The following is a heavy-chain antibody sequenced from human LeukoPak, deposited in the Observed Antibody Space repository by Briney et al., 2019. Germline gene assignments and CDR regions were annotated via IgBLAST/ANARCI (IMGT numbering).Heavy chain of an antibody. CDR1: GFTFSSHD. CDR3: ARGGPGYYLDY. CDR2: IGTAGDT. V-gene: IGHV3-13*01. Sequence: GGSLRLSCAASGFTFSSHDMHWVRQATGKGLEWVSTIGTAGDTYYPGSMKGRFTISRENAKNSLYLQMNTLKAGDTAVYYCARGGPGYYLDYWGQGTLVTVSP. J-gene: IGHJ4*02.